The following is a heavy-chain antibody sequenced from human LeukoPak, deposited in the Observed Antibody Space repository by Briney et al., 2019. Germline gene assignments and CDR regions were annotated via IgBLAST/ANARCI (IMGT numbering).Heavy chain of an antibody. Sequence: GGSLRLSCAASGFPLGDHAMHWARQAPGKGLEWVSLISGDGGDTYYADSVKGRFTISRDNSKNSLYLQMNSLRAEDSALYYCAKDEWFIYRADFILDYWGQGTLVTVSS. V-gene: IGHV3-43*02. CDR3: AKDEWFIYRADFILDY. CDR1: GFPLGDHA. D-gene: IGHD3-3*01. J-gene: IGHJ4*02. CDR2: ISGDGGDT.